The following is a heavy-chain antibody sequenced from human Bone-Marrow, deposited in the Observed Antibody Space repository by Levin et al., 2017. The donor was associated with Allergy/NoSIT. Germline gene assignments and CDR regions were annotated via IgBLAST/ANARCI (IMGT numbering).Heavy chain of an antibody. CDR2: ITSNSGNI. J-gene: IGHJ4*02. Sequence: GESLKISCEASGFSFSRYAMNWIRQAPGKGLEWVSYITSNSGNIYYADSVEGRFTISRDNGKSTVSLQMDSLRDDDTAVYYCVAAWGTTFDYWGQGALVTVSS. V-gene: IGHV3-48*02. CDR3: VAAWGTTFDY. D-gene: IGHD3-16*01. CDR1: GFSFSRYA.